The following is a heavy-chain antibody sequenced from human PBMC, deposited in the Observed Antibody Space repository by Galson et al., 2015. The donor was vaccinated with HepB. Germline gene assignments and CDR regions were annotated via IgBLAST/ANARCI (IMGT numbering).Heavy chain of an antibody. V-gene: IGHV4-4*01. CDR2: IYHTGSS. Sequence: TLSLTCAVSGASISSTHWWSWVRQSPGKGLEWIGEIYHTGSSIYNPSLKSRVTISGDKFKNHFSLNLTSVTAADTAVYFCAGRRVLSNGYFDYWGQGILVTVSS. CDR1: GASISSTHW. D-gene: IGHD2/OR15-2a*01. CDR3: AGRRVLSNGYFDY. J-gene: IGHJ4*02.